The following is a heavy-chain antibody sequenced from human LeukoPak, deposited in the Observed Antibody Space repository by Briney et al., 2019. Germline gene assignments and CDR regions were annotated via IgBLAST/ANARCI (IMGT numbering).Heavy chain of an antibody. CDR2: IYSGGST. J-gene: IGHJ4*02. V-gene: IGHV3-66*01. CDR3: AKDDYYDTSGYRD. D-gene: IGHD3-22*01. CDR1: GFTVSSNY. Sequence: GGSLRLSCAASGFTVSSNYMSWVRQAPGKGLEWVSVIYSGGSTYYADSVKGRFTISRDNSKNTLYLQMNSLRAEDTAVYYCAKDDYYDTSGYRDWGQGTLVTVSS.